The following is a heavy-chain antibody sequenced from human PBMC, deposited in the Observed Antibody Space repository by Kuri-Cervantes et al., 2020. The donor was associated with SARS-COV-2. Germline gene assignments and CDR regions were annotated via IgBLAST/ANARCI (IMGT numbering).Heavy chain of an antibody. V-gene: IGHV3-48*03. D-gene: IGHD3-3*01. J-gene: IGHJ4*02. Sequence: GESLKISCIASGFLFSSYEMNWVRQAPGKGLEWISYISSNGNTIYYADSVKGRFTISRDNAKDTLDLQMNSLRAEDTAIYCCVRDHDFWSGYSTGPLDYWGQGTLVTVSS. CDR2: ISSNGNTI. CDR3: VRDHDFWSGYSTGPLDY. CDR1: GFLFSSYE.